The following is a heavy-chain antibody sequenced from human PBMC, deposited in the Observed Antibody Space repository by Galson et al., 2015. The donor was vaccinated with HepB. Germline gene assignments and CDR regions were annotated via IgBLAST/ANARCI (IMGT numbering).Heavy chain of an antibody. CDR2: IIPIFGTA. CDR3: ARDRYDSSGYDPT. J-gene: IGHJ4*02. V-gene: IGHV1-69*13. D-gene: IGHD3-22*01. CDR1: GGTFSSYA. Sequence: SVKVSCKASGGTFSSYAISWVRQAPGQGLEWMGGIIPIFGTANYAQKFQGRVTITADESTSTAYMELSSMRSEDTAVYYCARDRYDSSGYDPTWGQGTLVTVSS.